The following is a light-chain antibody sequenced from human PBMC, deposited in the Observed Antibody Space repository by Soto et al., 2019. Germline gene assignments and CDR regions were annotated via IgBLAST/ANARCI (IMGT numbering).Light chain of an antibody. CDR2: NDN. J-gene: IGLJ1*01. CDR1: TSNIGSNT. Sequence: QAVVTQPPSASGTPGQRVTISCSGSTSNIGSNTVSWYQQVPETAPKLLINNDNQRPSGVPDRFSGSKSGTSASLAISELQSEDEADYYCATWNNSLNCYVLGTGTKLTVL. CDR3: ATWNNSLNCYV. V-gene: IGLV1-44*01.